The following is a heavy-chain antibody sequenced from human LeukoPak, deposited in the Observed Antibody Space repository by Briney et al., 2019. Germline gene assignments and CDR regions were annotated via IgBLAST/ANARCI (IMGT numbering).Heavy chain of an antibody. V-gene: IGHV3-33*01. D-gene: IGHD5-12*01. J-gene: IGHJ5*02. Sequence: GGSLRLSCAASGFIFRNHGMHWVRQAPGKGLEWVAVIWYDGSEKYYADSVKGRFTNSRDNAKNSLYLQMNSLRAEDTAVYYCTRGAGYYFPWGQGTLVTVSS. CDR2: IWYDGSEK. CDR3: TRGAGYYFP. CDR1: GFIFRNHG.